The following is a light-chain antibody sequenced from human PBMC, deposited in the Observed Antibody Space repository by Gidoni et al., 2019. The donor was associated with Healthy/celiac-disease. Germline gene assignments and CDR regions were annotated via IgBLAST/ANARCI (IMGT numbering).Light chain of an antibody. CDR3: QQYGSSPPFT. CDR1: PSVSSSY. CDR2: GSS. V-gene: IGKV3-20*01. Sequence: EIVFTQSPGPLSLSPGERATLSCRASPSVSSSYLAWYQQKPGQAPRLLIYGSSSRATGIPDRFSGSGSGTDFTLTISRLEPEDFAVYYCQQYGSSPPFTFGPGTKVDIK. J-gene: IGKJ3*01.